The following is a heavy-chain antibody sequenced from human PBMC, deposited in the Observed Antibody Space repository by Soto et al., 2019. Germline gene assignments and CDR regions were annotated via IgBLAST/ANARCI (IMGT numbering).Heavy chain of an antibody. J-gene: IGHJ6*02. Sequence: GGSLRLSCAASGFTFSDYYMSWIRQAPGKGLEYISYISSSSGSTNYADSVKCRFTISRDNAKNSLYLQMSSLRAEDTAVYYCARDRGGYDRLYYYHGMDVWGQGTTVTVSS. CDR2: ISSSSGST. D-gene: IGHD5-12*01. CDR1: GFTFSDYY. V-gene: IGHV3-11*06. CDR3: ARDRGGYDRLYYYHGMDV.